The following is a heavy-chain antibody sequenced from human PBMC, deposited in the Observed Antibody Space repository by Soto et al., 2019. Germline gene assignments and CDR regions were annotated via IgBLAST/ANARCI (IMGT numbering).Heavy chain of an antibody. D-gene: IGHD3-10*01. CDR2: IDYSGNA. V-gene: IGHV4-39*01. CDR1: GGSISSSSYY. Sequence: SETLSLTCTFSGGSISSSSYYWGLIRQPPGKGLEWIGSIDYSGNAYYNPSLKSRVTISVDTSKNQFSLKLSSVTAADTAVYYCAAGDYYGSGTYYNGWFDPWGQGTLVTVSS. J-gene: IGHJ5*02. CDR3: AAGDYYGSGTYYNGWFDP.